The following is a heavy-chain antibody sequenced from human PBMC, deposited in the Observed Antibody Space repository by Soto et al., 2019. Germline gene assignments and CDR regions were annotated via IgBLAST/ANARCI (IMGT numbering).Heavy chain of an antibody. V-gene: IGHV3-23*01. CDR3: VKEPDV. CDR2: ISPSGDST. Sequence: EVQLLESGGGLVQPGGSLRVSCEASGSIFSTYSMPWVRQAPGKGLEWVAAISPSGDSTYYADSVKGRLTISRDNSKNTVFLQMNSLSADDTALYYCVKEPDVWGQGISVTVSS. J-gene: IGHJ6*02. CDR1: GSIFSTYS.